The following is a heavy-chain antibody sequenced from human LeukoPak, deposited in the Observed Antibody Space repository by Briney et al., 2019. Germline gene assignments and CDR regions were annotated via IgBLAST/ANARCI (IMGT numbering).Heavy chain of an antibody. V-gene: IGHV3-21*01. J-gene: IGHJ3*02. CDR2: IGSSSNYI. D-gene: IGHD1-26*01. CDR3: ARSTGSYGGAFDI. CDR1: GFPFSSFS. Sequence: GGSLRLSCAASGFPFSSFSINWVRQAPGKGLEWVSSIGSSSNYIYYADSVKGRFTISRDNAKNSLYLQMNSLRAEDTAVYYCARSTGSYGGAFDIWGQGTMVTVSS.